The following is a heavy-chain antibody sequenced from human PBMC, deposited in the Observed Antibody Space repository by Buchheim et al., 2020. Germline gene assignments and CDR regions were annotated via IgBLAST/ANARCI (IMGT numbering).Heavy chain of an antibody. Sequence: QVQLQQWGAGLLKPSETLSLTCAVSGGSFSGYYWSWIRQPPGKGLEWIGEINHSGSTNYNPSLKSRVTISVDTSKNPFSLKLSSVTAADTAVYYCARVVVPAAMRGGMDVWGQGTT. CDR2: INHSGST. J-gene: IGHJ6*02. CDR1: GGSFSGYY. V-gene: IGHV4-34*01. D-gene: IGHD2-2*01. CDR3: ARVVVPAAMRGGMDV.